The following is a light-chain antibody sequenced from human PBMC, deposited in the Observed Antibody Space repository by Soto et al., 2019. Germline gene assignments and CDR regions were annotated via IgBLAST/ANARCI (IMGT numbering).Light chain of an antibody. J-gene: IGKJ2*01. CDR3: QQYNSYSYT. CDR2: DAS. CDR1: QSISSW. V-gene: IGKV1-5*01. Sequence: DIQMTQSPSTLSASVGDRVTITCRASQSISSWLAWYQQKPGKAPKLLIYDASSLESGVPSKFSGSGSGTDFTLTTSSLQPDDFATYYCQQYNSYSYTFGQGTKLEIK.